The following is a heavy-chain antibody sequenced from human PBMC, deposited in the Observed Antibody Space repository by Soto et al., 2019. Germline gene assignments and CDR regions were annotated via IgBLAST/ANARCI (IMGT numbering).Heavy chain of an antibody. V-gene: IGHV4-59*08. D-gene: IGHD2-15*01. CDR3: ARRLGYCSGGSCYYNWFDP. CDR2: IYYSGST. Sequence: SETLSLTCTVSGGSISSYYWSWIRQPPGKGLEWIGYIYYSGSTNYNPSLKSRVTISVDTSKNQFSLKLSSVTAADTAVYYCARRLGYCSGGSCYYNWFDPWGQGTXVTVSS. J-gene: IGHJ5*02. CDR1: GGSISSYY.